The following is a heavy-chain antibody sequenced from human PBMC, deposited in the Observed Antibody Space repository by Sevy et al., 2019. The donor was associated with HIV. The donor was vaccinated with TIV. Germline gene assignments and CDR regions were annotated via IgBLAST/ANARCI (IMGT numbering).Heavy chain of an antibody. V-gene: IGHV1-3*01. CDR2: INAGNGNT. Sequence: ASVKVSCKASGYTFTSYAMHWVRQAPGQRLEWMGWINAGNGNTKYSQKFQGRVTITRDTSTSTAYMELSSLRSEDTAEYYCARDAGYYDSSCYYFQRYYYYYMDVWGKGTTVTVSS. CDR3: ARDAGYYDSSCYYFQRYYYYYMDV. J-gene: IGHJ6*03. D-gene: IGHD3-22*01. CDR1: GYTFTSYA.